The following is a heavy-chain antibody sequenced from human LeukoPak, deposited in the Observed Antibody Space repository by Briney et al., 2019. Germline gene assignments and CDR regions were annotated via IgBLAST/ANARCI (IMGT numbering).Heavy chain of an antibody. D-gene: IGHD6-13*01. Sequence: GGSLRLSCAASGFTFSSYWMSWVRQAPGKGLEWVANIKQDGSEKYYVDSVKGRFTISRDNAKNSLYLQMNSLRAEDTAVYYCARARGYSWSDTHFDYWGRGTPVTVSS. CDR2: IKQDGSEK. J-gene: IGHJ4*02. CDR3: ARARGYSWSDTHFDY. CDR1: GFTFSSYW. V-gene: IGHV3-7*01.